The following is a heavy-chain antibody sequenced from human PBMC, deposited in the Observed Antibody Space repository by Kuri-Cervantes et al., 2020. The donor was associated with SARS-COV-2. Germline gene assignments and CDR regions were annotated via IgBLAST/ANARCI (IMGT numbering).Heavy chain of an antibody. V-gene: IGHV3-30-3*01. J-gene: IGHJ6*03. CDR1: GFTFSSYA. Sequence: GESLKISCAASGFTFSSYAMHWVRQAPGKGLEWVAVISYDGSNKYYADSVKGRFTISRDNAKNSLYLQMNSLRAEDTAVYYCARNIGSGKDIYYYYMDVWGKGTTVTVSS. D-gene: IGHD2-15*01. CDR2: ISYDGSNK. CDR3: ARNIGSGKDIYYYYMDV.